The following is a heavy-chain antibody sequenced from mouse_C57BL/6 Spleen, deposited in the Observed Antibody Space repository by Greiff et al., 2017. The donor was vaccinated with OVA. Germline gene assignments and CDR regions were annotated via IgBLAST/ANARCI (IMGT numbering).Heavy chain of an antibody. J-gene: IGHJ2*01. CDR1: GFTFSSYA. CDR2: ISDGGSYT. Sequence: EVQVVESGGGLVKPGGSLKLSCAASGFTFSSYAMSWVRQTPEKRLEWVATISDGGSYTYYPDNVKGRFTISRDNAKNNLYLQMSHLKSEDTAMYYCARDRTVVALYYFDYWGQGTTLTVSS. CDR3: ARDRTVVALYYFDY. V-gene: IGHV5-4*01. D-gene: IGHD1-1*01.